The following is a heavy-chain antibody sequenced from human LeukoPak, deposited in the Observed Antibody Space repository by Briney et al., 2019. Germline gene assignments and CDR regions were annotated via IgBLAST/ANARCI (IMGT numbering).Heavy chain of an antibody. CDR3: AREVWRRVFYYGVDV. D-gene: IGHD2-21*01. CDR1: GFTFDDYA. V-gene: IGHV3-9*01. J-gene: IGHJ6*02. Sequence: PGGSLRLSCVASGFTFDDYAMHWVRQAPGKGLEWVSSISWYSGNIGYADSVKGRFSISRDNAKNTLYLEMNSLRTDDTALYFFAREVWRRVFYYGVDVWGQGTTVAVSS. CDR2: ISWYSGNI.